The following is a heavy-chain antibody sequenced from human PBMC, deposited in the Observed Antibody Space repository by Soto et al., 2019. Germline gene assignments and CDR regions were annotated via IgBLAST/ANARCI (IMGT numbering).Heavy chain of an antibody. CDR1: GGSFGNSA. V-gene: IGHV1-69*13. CDR2: FIPVYRTL. D-gene: IGHD3-3*01. Sequence: SVKVSCKASGGSFGNSAINWVRQTPGQGLEWLGGFIPVYRTLNYAQKFQGRVTITADESTGTAYTTLSSLASDDTAVYYCATGVIWIGYFTVDSWGQGTRVTVSS. CDR3: ATGVIWIGYFTVDS. J-gene: IGHJ4*02.